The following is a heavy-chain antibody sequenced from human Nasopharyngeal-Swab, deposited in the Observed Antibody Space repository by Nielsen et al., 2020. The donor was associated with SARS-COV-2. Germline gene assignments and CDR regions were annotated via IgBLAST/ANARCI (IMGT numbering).Heavy chain of an antibody. D-gene: IGHD6-19*01. CDR2: ISGSYGST. CDR3: AKRSIAVARDHFDY. V-gene: IGHV3-23*01. J-gene: IGHJ4*02. Sequence: VRQAPGKGLEWVSGISGSYGSTYYADSVKGRSTISRDNSKNTLYLQMNSLRAEDTAVYYCAKRSIAVARDHFDYWGQGTLVTVSS.